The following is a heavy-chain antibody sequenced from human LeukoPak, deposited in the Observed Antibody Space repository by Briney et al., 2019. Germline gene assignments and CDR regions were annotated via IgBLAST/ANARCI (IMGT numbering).Heavy chain of an antibody. Sequence: SETLSLTCAVYGGSFSDYYWTWIRQPPEKGLEWIGEINHSGSTNYNPSLKSRVTISVDTSMNQFSLNLSSVTAADTAVYYCARSSVTKIFDSWGQGTLVTVSS. CDR2: INHSGST. V-gene: IGHV4-34*01. D-gene: IGHD4-17*01. CDR1: GGSFSDYY. J-gene: IGHJ4*02. CDR3: ARSSVTKIFDS.